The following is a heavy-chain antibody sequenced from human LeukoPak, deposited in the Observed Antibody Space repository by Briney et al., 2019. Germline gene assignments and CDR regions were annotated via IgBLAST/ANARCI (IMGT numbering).Heavy chain of an antibody. Sequence: GGSLRLAWAASGLTFSSYAMSSARQAPGKELEWVSAISGSGSSTYYADSVKGRFTISRDNSKNTLYLQMNSLRAEDTAVYYCAKVQTARPSDAFDIWGQGTMVTVSS. CDR3: AKVQTARPSDAFDI. CDR1: GLTFSSYA. J-gene: IGHJ3*02. D-gene: IGHD6-6*01. CDR2: ISGSGSST. V-gene: IGHV3-23*01.